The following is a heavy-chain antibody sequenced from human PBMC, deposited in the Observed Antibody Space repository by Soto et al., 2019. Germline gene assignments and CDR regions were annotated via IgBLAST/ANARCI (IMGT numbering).Heavy chain of an antibody. V-gene: IGHV3-33*01. Sequence: QVQLVESGGGVVQPGRSLRLSCAASGFTFSTYGMHWVRQAPGKGLEWVAVIWYDGSNKYYADSVKGRFSISRDNSKNRLFLQMNSLRAEDTAVYYCARGWYCGGDCYEWYFDLWGRGTLVTVSS. J-gene: IGHJ2*01. CDR1: GFTFSTYG. D-gene: IGHD2-21*02. CDR2: IWYDGSNK. CDR3: ARGWYCGGDCYEWYFDL.